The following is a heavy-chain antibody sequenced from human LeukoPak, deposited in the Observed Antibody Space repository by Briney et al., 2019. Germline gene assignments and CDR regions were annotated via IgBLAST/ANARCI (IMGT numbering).Heavy chain of an antibody. D-gene: IGHD6-13*01. CDR3: ARAYGYRGRPRGRYNWFDP. V-gene: IGHV4-38-2*02. Sequence: PSETLSLTRTVSGYSISSGYYWGWIRPPPGKGLEWIGSIYHSGSTYYNPSLKSRVTISVDTSKNHFSLKLSSVTAADTAVYYCARAYGYRGRPRGRYNWFDPWGQGTLVTVSS. CDR2: IYHSGST. J-gene: IGHJ5*02. CDR1: GYSISSGYY.